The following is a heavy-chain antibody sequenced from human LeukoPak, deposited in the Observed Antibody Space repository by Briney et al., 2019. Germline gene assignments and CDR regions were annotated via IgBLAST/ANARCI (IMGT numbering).Heavy chain of an antibody. D-gene: IGHD6-13*01. CDR3: AREGFDSSSWYSGLTFDY. V-gene: IGHV4-34*01. J-gene: IGHJ4*02. CDR2: INHSGST. Sequence: SETLSLTCTVSGGSISSYFWSWIRQPPGKGLEWIGEINHSGSTNYNPSLKSRVTISVDTSKNQFSLKLSSVTAADTAVYYCAREGFDSSSWYSGLTFDYWGQGTLVTVSS. CDR1: GGSISSYF.